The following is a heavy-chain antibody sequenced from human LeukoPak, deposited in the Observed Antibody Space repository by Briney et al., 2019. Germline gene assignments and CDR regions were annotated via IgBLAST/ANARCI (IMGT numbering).Heavy chain of an antibody. CDR2: IYYSGST. J-gene: IGHJ4*02. Sequence: PSETLSLTCTVSGGSISSYYWSWIRQPPGKRLEWIGYIYYSGSTNYNPSLKSRVTISVDTSKNQFSLKLSSVTAADTAVYYCARGPRGLRIYPYYFDYWGQGTLVTVSS. V-gene: IGHV4-59*01. CDR3: ARGPRGLRIYPYYFDY. CDR1: GGSISSYY. D-gene: IGHD3-3*01.